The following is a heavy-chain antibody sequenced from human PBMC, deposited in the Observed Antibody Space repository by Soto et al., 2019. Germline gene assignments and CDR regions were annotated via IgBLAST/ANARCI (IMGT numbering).Heavy chain of an antibody. CDR2: INPNTGDT. D-gene: IGHD4-17*01. Sequence: QVQPVQSGAEVKRPGASVKVSCKPSGYTFTAYYLHWLRQVPGQGLEWVGWINPNTGDTKCAQKFQGWVTMTRDTSLTTAYMELSRLKSDDTAVYYCARGPRHGGFDYWGQGTLVTVSS. V-gene: IGHV1-2*04. CDR1: GYTFTAYY. J-gene: IGHJ4*02. CDR3: ARGPRHGGFDY.